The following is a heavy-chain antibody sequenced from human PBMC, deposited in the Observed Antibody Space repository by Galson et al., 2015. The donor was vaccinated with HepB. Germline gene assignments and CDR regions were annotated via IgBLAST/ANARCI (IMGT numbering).Heavy chain of an antibody. CDR2: INPNSGGT. CDR1: GYTFTGYY. Sequence: SVKVSCKASGYTFTGYYMHWVRQAPGQGLEWMGWINPNSGGTNYAQKFQGRVTMTRDTSISTAYMELSRLRSDDTAVYYCARDIRYNWNYFDPYPGDAFDIWGQGTMVTVSS. CDR3: ARDIRYNWNYFDPYPGDAFDI. V-gene: IGHV1-2*02. D-gene: IGHD1-7*01. J-gene: IGHJ3*02.